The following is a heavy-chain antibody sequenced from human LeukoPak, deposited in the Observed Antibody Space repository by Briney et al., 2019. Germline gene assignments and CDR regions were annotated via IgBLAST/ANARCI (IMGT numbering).Heavy chain of an antibody. CDR1: GGYISSYY. V-gene: IGHV4-59*01. CDR3: ARGDIAARHIDY. D-gene: IGHD6-6*01. Sequence: SETLSLTCTVSGGYISSYYWSWIRQPPGKGLEWIGYIYYSGSTNCNPSLKSRVTISVDTSKNQFSLKLSSVTAADTAVYYCARGDIAARHIDYWGQGTLVTVSS. CDR2: IYYSGST. J-gene: IGHJ4*02.